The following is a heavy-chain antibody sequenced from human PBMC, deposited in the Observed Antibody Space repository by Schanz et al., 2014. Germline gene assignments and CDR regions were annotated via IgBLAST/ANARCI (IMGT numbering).Heavy chain of an antibody. V-gene: IGHV3-11*04. CDR1: GLTFTSAW. CDR2: IGNGGVTI. CDR3: VRDSFFAFDY. Sequence: VHLLESGGGLVKPGGSLRLSCATSGLTFTSAWMSWIRQPPGRGLEWVSYIGNGGVTIYYADSVKGRFTISRDNSKNSLYLQMNSLRAEDTAVYYCVRDSFFAFDYWGQGTLVTVSS. J-gene: IGHJ4*02. D-gene: IGHD3-3*01.